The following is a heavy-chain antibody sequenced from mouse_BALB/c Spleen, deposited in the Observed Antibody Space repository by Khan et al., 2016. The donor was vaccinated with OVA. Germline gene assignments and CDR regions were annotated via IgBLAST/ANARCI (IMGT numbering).Heavy chain of an antibody. Sequence: EVQLVESGPGLVKPSQSLSLTCTVTGYSITSGYGWNWIRQFPGNKLEWMGYISYSGRTNYNPSLKSRISITRDTSKNQFFLQLNSVTTEDTATYYCARTARIKYWGQGTTRTVSA. CDR2: ISYSGRT. J-gene: IGHJ2*01. V-gene: IGHV3-2*02. CDR1: GYSITSGYG. D-gene: IGHD1-2*01. CDR3: ARTARIKY.